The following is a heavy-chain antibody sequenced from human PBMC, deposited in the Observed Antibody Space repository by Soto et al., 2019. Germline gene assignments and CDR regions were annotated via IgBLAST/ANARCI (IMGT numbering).Heavy chain of an antibody. Sequence: KSSETLSLTCTVSGGSISSGDYYWSWIRQPPGKGLEWIGYIYYSGSTYYNPSLKSRVTISVDTSKNQFSLKLSSVTAADTAVYYCARDLGAQDSSGYYLAYWGQGTLVTVSS. CDR2: IYYSGST. V-gene: IGHV4-30-4*01. D-gene: IGHD3-22*01. CDR1: GGSISSGDYY. J-gene: IGHJ4*02. CDR3: ARDLGAQDSSGYYLAY.